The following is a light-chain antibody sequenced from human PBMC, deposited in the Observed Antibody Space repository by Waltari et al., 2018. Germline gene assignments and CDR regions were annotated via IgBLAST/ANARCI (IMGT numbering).Light chain of an antibody. CDR3: QQYADSPLT. J-gene: IGKJ2*01. CDR1: QSVSSSY. V-gene: IGKV3-20*01. Sequence: EIVLTRSPGLLSLSPGERATLPCRASQSVSSSYLAWFRQRPGQAPRLLIYGASSRATGIPDRFSGSGSGTDFTLVISRLEPEDFAVYYCQQYADSPLTFGQGTSLEIK. CDR2: GAS.